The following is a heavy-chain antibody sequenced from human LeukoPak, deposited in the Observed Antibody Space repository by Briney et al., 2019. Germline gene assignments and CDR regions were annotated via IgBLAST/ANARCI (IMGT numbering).Heavy chain of an antibody. CDR1: GFTFSNYD. Sequence: GGSLRLSCAASGFTFSNYDMSWVRQAPGKGLEWVSVISGRGGSTYYADSVKGRFTISRDNSKNTLYLQMNSLRAEDTAVYYCARDGPMLYGDYYYYGMDVWGQGTTVTVSS. J-gene: IGHJ6*02. D-gene: IGHD2-8*01. CDR3: ARDGPMLYGDYYYYGMDV. CDR2: ISGRGGST. V-gene: IGHV3-23*01.